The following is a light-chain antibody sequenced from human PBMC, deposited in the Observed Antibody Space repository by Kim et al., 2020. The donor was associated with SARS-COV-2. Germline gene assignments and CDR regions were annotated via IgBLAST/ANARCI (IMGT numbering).Light chain of an antibody. Sequence: SPAERATLSCTASQSVSSYLAWYQQKPGQAPRLLIYDASNRATGIPARFSGSGSGTDFTLTISSLEPEDFAVYYCQRRSNWPPLTFGGGTKVDIK. J-gene: IGKJ4*01. CDR2: DAS. CDR1: QSVSSY. CDR3: QRRSNWPPLT. V-gene: IGKV3-11*01.